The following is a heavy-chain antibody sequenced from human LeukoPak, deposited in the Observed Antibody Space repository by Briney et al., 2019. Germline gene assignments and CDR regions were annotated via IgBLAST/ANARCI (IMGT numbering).Heavy chain of an antibody. CDR2: ISSSSSYI. J-gene: IGHJ4*02. CDR1: GFTFSSYS. CDR3: ARARGYYDSSGYDYGY. Sequence: GGSLRLSCAASGFTFSSYSMNWVRQAPRKGLEWVSSISSSSSYIYYADSVKGRFTISRDNAKNSLYLQMNSLRAEDTAVYYCARARGYYDSSGYDYGYWGQGTLVTVSS. V-gene: IGHV3-21*01. D-gene: IGHD3-22*01.